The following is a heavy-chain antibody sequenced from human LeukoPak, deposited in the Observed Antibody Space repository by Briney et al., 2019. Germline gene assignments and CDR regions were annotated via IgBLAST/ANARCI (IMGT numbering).Heavy chain of an antibody. V-gene: IGHV1-2*02. J-gene: IGHJ4*02. CDR2: VNPNTGAT. Sequence: ASVKVSCKTSGNTFTPYYMHWVRQAPGQGLEWMGWVNPNTGATNYLQKFQGRVTMTRDTSITTAYMELSSLTSDDTAVYFCAKAAAYSSGWYAYFDSWGQGTLVTVS. CDR3: AKAAAYSSGWYAYFDS. D-gene: IGHD6-19*01. CDR1: GNTFTPYY.